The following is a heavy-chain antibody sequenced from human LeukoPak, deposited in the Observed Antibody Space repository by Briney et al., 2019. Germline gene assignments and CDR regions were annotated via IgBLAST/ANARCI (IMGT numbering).Heavy chain of an antibody. V-gene: IGHV1-18*01. Sequence: ASVKVSCKASGYTFTSYGISWVRQAPGQGLERMGWISAYNGNTNYAQKLQGRVTMTTDTSTSTAYMELRSLRSDDTAVYYCARTYCSSTSCFLDYWGQGTLVTVSS. CDR1: GYTFTSYG. CDR2: ISAYNGNT. J-gene: IGHJ4*02. D-gene: IGHD2-2*01. CDR3: ARTYCSSTSCFLDY.